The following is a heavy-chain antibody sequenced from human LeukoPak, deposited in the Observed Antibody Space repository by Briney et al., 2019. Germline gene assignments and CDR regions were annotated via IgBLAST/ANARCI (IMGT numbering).Heavy chain of an antibody. CDR1: GGSISSYY. J-gene: IGHJ4*02. D-gene: IGHD6-19*01. CDR2: IYYSGST. CDR3: ARGSPRFTGYSSGWYRGGFDY. Sequence: SETLSLTCTVSGGSISSYYWSWIRQPPGKGLEWIGYIYYSGSTNYNPSLKSRVTISVDTSKNQFSLKLSSVTAADTAVYYCARGSPRFTGYSSGWYRGGFDYWGQGTLVTVSS. V-gene: IGHV4-59*12.